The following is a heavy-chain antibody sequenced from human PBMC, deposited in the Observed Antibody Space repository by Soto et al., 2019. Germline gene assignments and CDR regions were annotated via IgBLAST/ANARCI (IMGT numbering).Heavy chain of an antibody. V-gene: IGHV2-70*01. CDR2: IDWDDDK. CDR3: ARLRIAAAERSYYYGMDV. Sequence: SGPTLVNPTQTLTLTCTFSGFSLSTSGMCVSWIRQPPGKALEWLALIDWDDDKYYSTSLKTRLTISKDTSKNQVVLTMTNMDPVDTATYYCARLRIAAAERSYYYGMDVWGQGTTVTVSS. J-gene: IGHJ6*02. D-gene: IGHD6-13*01. CDR1: GFSLSTSGMC.